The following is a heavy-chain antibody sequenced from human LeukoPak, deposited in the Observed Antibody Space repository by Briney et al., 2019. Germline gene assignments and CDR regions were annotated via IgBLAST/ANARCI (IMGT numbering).Heavy chain of an antibody. V-gene: IGHV3-74*01. CDR2: INSDGSST. CDR3: ARDRNYYASSGYYGIDY. Sequence: GGSLRLSCAASGFTFSMYWMHWVRQAPGKGLLWVSRINSDGSSTTYADSVKGRFTISRDNAKNTLYLQMDSLSAEDTAVYSCARDRNYYASSGYYGIDYWGQGTLDTVSS. CDR1: GFTFSMYW. J-gene: IGHJ4*02. D-gene: IGHD3-22*01.